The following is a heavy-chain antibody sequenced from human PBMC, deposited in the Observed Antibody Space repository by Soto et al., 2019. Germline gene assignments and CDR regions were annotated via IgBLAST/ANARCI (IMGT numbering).Heavy chain of an antibody. CDR2: ISYDGSNK. D-gene: IGHD4-17*01. J-gene: IGHJ3*02. Sequence: GGSLRLSCAASGFTFSSYGMHWVRQAPGKGLEWVAVISYDGSNKYYADSVKGRFTISRDNSKNTLYLQMNSLRAEDTAVYYCATRLGESGGAFDIWGQGTMVTVSS. CDR3: ATRLGESGGAFDI. V-gene: IGHV3-30*03. CDR1: GFTFSSYG.